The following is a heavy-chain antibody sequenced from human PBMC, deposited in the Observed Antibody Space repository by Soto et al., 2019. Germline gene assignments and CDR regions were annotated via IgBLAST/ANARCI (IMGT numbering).Heavy chain of an antibody. Sequence: QVQLVQSGAEVKKPGSSVKVSCKASGGTFSSYAISWVRQAPGQGLEWMGGIIPSFGTANYAQKFQGRVTITADESTRTAYMELSSLRSEDTAVYYCARDELRLGELSFYGMDVWRQGTTVTVSS. CDR1: GGTFSSYA. CDR3: ARDELRLGELSFYGMDV. J-gene: IGHJ6*02. D-gene: IGHD3-16*01. V-gene: IGHV1-69*01. CDR2: IIPSFGTA.